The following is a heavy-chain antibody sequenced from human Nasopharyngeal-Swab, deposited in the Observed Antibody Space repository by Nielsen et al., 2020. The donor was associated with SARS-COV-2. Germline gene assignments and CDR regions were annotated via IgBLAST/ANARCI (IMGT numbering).Heavy chain of an antibody. Sequence: GESLKISCAASGFTFSSYSMTWVRQAPGKGLEWVSYISSSSSTIYYPDSVKGRFTISRDNAKNSLYLQMNSLRAEDTAVFYCARQTRAVATASHYYGMTVWGQGTTVTVSS. CDR3: ARQTRAVATASHYYGMTV. J-gene: IGHJ6*02. V-gene: IGHV3-48*04. CDR1: GFTFSSYS. CDR2: ISSSSSTI. D-gene: IGHD6-13*01.